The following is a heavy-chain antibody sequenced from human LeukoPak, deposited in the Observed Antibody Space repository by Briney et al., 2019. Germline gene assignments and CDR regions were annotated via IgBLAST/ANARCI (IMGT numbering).Heavy chain of an antibody. J-gene: IGHJ4*02. Sequence: GGSLTLSCAASGFTFRSYWMHWVRQAPGKGLVWVSRVNTDGSSTSYADSVKGRFTISRDNAKNTLYLQMNSLRAEDTAVYYCAKGLAYIVVVPAAIKNWGQGTLGTVSS. CDR2: VNTDGSST. CDR1: GFTFRSYW. V-gene: IGHV3-74*01. CDR3: AKGLAYIVVVPAAIKN. D-gene: IGHD2-2*02.